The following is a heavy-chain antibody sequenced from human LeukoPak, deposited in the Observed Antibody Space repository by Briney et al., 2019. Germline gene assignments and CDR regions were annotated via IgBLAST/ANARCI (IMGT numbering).Heavy chain of an antibody. CDR1: GYSISSGYY. Sequence: SETLSLTCAVSGYSISSGYYWGWIRQPPGKGLEWIGSIYHSGSTYYNPSLKSRVTISVDTSKNQFSLKLSSVTAADTAVYYCAGPSSVYYRVDYWGQGTLVTVSS. D-gene: IGHD3-22*01. J-gene: IGHJ4*02. CDR3: AGPSSVYYRVDY. V-gene: IGHV4-38-2*01. CDR2: IYHSGST.